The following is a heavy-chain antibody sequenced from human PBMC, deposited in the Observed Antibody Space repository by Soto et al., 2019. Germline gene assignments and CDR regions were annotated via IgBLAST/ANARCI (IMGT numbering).Heavy chain of an antibody. J-gene: IGHJ3*02. D-gene: IGHD5-12*01. V-gene: IGHV4-4*07. CDR3: ARAVGYSGYDFAFDI. CDR1: GGSISSYY. Sequence: SETLSLTCTVSGGSISSYYWGWIRQPAGKGLEWIGRIYTSGSTNYNPSLKSRVTMSVDKSKNQFSLKLSSVTAADTAVYYCARAVGYSGYDFAFDIWGQGTMVTVSS. CDR2: IYTSGST.